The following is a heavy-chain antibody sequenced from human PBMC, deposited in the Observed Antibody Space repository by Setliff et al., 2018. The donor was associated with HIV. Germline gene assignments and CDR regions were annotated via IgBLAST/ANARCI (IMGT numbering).Heavy chain of an antibody. Sequence: SETLSLTCTVSGGSISSYYWSWIRQPPGKGLEWVGYIYTSGSTNYNPSLKSRVTISVDTSKNQFSLKLSSVTAADTAVYYCARHVSWYSSSWSYYFDYWGQGTLVTVSS. CDR3: ARHVSWYSSSWSYYFDY. J-gene: IGHJ4*02. CDR1: GGSISSYY. V-gene: IGHV4-4*09. D-gene: IGHD6-13*01. CDR2: IYTSGST.